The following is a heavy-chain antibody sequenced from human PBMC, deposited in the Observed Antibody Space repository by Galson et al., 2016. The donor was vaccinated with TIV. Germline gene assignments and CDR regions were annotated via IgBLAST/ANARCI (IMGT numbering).Heavy chain of an antibody. J-gene: IGHJ6*03. D-gene: IGHD4-23*01. CDR2: IYYSGST. V-gene: IGHV4-61*01. CDR3: VRETSTVVTVETSYYYMDV. CDR1: SVSGGHSY. Sequence: SVSGGHSYWNWIRQPPGKGLEWIGYIYYSGSTSYNPSLKSRVTISRDTSKNQFSLRLNSVTAADTAVYYCVRETSTVVTVETSYYYMDVWGKGITVTVS.